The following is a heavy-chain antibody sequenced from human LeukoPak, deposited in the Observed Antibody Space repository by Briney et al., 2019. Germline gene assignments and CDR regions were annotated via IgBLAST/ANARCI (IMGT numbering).Heavy chain of an antibody. CDR3: ARDGIPTSAFDY. D-gene: IGHD1-14*01. CDR2: ISSSSSYI. Sequence: GGSLRLSCAASGFTFSSYSMSWVRQAPGKGLEWVSSISSSSSYIYYADSVKGRFTISRDNAKNSLYLQMNSLRAEDTAVYYCARDGIPTSAFDYWGQGTLVTVSS. CDR1: GFTFSSYS. J-gene: IGHJ4*02. V-gene: IGHV3-21*01.